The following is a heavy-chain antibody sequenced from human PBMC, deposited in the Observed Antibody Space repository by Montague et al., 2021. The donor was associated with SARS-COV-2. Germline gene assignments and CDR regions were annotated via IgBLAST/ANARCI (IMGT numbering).Heavy chain of an antibody. CDR2: MFHTGST. J-gene: IGHJ5*02. CDR1: GGSITSNNW. V-gene: IGHV4-4*02. Sequence: SETLSLTCAVSGGSITSNNWWTWIRQPPGKGLEWIGEMFHTGSTNYNPSLKSRVTISLDKSKNQFSLLLKSVTAADTAVYYCASPGVVPRRWFDPWGQGTLVTVSS. D-gene: IGHD2-2*01. CDR3: ASPGVVPRRWFDP.